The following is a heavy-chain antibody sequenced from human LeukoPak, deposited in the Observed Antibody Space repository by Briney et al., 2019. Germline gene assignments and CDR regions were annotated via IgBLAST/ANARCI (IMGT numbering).Heavy chain of an antibody. CDR3: ARRWRYGDTSFDY. V-gene: IGHV4-34*01. J-gene: IGHJ4*02. CDR1: GGSFSGYY. D-gene: IGHD4-23*01. Sequence: SETLSLTCAVYGGSFSGYYWSWIRQPPGKGLEWIGEINHSGSTNYNPSLKSRVTISVDTSKNQFSLKLSSVTAADTAVYYCARRWRYGDTSFDYWGQGTLVTVSS. CDR2: INHSGST.